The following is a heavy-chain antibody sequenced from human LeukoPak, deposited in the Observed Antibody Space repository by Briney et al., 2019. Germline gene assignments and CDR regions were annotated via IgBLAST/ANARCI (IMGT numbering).Heavy chain of an antibody. D-gene: IGHD1-20*01. CDR2: MSHDGNNK. CDR1: GFTFSNYG. J-gene: IGHJ4*02. CDR3: AKGEGITGTATPDY. Sequence: GGSLRLSCAASGFTFSNYGMHWVRQAPGKGLEWMAVMSHDGNNKNYADSVKGRFTISRDNSKNTLLLQMNSLRAEDTAVYYCAKGEGITGTATPDYWGQGTLLTVSS. V-gene: IGHV3-30*18.